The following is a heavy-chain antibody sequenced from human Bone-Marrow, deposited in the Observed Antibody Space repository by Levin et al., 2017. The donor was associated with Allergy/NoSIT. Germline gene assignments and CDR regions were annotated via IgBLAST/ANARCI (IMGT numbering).Heavy chain of an antibody. CDR2: ISYDGSNK. CDR1: GFTFSSYA. D-gene: IGHD6-19*01. CDR3: ARDGKGSGSYFDY. V-gene: IGHV3-30-3*01. Sequence: GESLKISCAASGFTFSSYAMHWVRQAPGKGLEWVAVISYDGSNKYYADSVKGRFTISRDNSKNTLYLQMNSLRAEDTAVYYCARDGKGSGSYFDYWGQGTLVTVSS. J-gene: IGHJ4*02.